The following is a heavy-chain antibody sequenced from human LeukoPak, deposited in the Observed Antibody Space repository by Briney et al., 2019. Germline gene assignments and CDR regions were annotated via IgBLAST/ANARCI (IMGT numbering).Heavy chain of an antibody. CDR1: GGSLKSYY. CDR3: AREGMITFGGVIVNLYYFDY. J-gene: IGHJ4*02. Sequence: SETLSLTCSVSGGSLKSYYWNWIRQPPGKGLEWIGYIYTSGSTNYNPSLKSRVTMSVDTSKNQFSLKLSSVTAADTAVYYCAREGMITFGGVIVNLYYFDYWGQGTLVTVSS. D-gene: IGHD3-16*02. V-gene: IGHV4-4*08. CDR2: IYTSGST.